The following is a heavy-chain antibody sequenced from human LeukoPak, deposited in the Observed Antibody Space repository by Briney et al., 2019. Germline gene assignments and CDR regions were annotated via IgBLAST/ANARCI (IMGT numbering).Heavy chain of an antibody. V-gene: IGHV3-30*04. J-gene: IGHJ4*02. Sequence: PGRSLRLSCAASGFTFSTYSMHWVRQAPGKGLEWLAVISYDGSSKYFADSVKGRFTISRDNSENTLYLQLNSLRVGDTAVYSCARDRSWSRDYKSGGPLHYFDYWGLGTLVTVSS. CDR1: GFTFSTYS. D-gene: IGHD3-10*01. CDR2: ISYDGSSK. CDR3: ARDRSWSRDYKSGGPLHYFDY.